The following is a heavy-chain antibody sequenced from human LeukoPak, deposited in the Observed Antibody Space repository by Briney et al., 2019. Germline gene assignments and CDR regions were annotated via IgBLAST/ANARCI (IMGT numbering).Heavy chain of an antibody. J-gene: IGHJ5*02. CDR1: GFTFSNYA. Sequence: PGGSLRLSCAASGFTFSNYAINWVRQAPGKGLEWVSAISSGGITYYADSVKGRFTISRDNSKNTLYLQMSSLRAEDTAVYYCARASNWNDLTRFDPWGQGTLVTVSS. V-gene: IGHV3-23*01. CDR2: ISSGGIT. D-gene: IGHD1-1*01. CDR3: ARASNWNDLTRFDP.